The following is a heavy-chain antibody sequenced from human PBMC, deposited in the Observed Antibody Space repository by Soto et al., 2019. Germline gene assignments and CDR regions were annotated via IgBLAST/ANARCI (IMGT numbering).Heavy chain of an antibody. D-gene: IGHD3-22*01. J-gene: IGHJ3*02. CDR2: ISGSGGST. Sequence: PGGSLRLSCAVSGFICSSYDMSWVRQAPGEGLDWVSAISGSGGSTYYADSVKGRFTISRDNSKNTLYLQMNSLRAEDTAVYYCAKDNYYDSSGYFFYAFDIWGQGTMVTVSS. CDR3: AKDNYYDSSGYFFYAFDI. CDR1: GFICSSYD. V-gene: IGHV3-23*01.